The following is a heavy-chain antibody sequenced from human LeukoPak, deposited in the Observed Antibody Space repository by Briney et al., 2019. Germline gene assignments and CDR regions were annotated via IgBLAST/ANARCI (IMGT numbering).Heavy chain of an antibody. CDR3: ARDRKQLVPNDY. Sequence: GGSLRLSCAASGFTFSTYWMSWVRQAPGKGLEWVANIKQNGGETYYLDSVKGRFTISRDNAKNSLYLQMNSLRAEDTAVYYCARDRKQLVPNDYWGQGTLVTVSS. J-gene: IGHJ4*02. V-gene: IGHV3-7*01. CDR1: GFTFSTYW. CDR2: IKQNGGET. D-gene: IGHD6-6*01.